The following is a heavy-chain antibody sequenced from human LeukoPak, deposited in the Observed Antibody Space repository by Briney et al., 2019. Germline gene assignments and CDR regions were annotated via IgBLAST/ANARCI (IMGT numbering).Heavy chain of an antibody. CDR3: ARERGYSYGPGMDV. CDR1: GGSISSYY. V-gene: IGHV4-59*08. D-gene: IGHD5-18*01. Sequence: PSETLSLTCTVSGGSISSYYWSWIRQPPGKGLEWIGYIYYSGSTNYNPSLKRRVTISVDTSKNQFSLKLSSVSAADTAVYYCARERGYSYGPGMDVWGQGTTVTVSS. CDR2: IYYSGST. J-gene: IGHJ6*02.